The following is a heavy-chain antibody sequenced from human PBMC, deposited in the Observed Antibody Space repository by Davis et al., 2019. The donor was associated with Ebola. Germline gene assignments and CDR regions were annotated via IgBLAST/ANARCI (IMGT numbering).Heavy chain of an antibody. CDR3: ARAQFPTTSDH. J-gene: IGHJ4*02. D-gene: IGHD1-1*01. CDR1: GYTFTSYG. V-gene: IGHV1-18*04. CDR2: LNPHNGNT. Sequence: ASVKVSCNASGYTFTSYGITWVRQAPGQGLEWMGWLNPHNGNTNYAQSVQGRVTMTTDTSTTTAYMEMGSLRSDDTAVYYCARAQFPTTSDHWGQGTLVTVSS.